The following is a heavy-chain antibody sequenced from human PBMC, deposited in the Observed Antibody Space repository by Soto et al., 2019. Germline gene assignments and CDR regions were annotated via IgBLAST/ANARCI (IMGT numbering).Heavy chain of an antibody. CDR3: ARDRLDCSTTSCYIPFDY. D-gene: IGHD2-2*02. Sequence: PGGSLRLSCVASRFTFSNYGMHWVRQAPGKGLEWVAVIWYDGSKKYFADSVKGRFTISRDNSKNTLYLQMSSLRAEDTAVYYCARDRLDCSTTSCYIPFDYWGQGTLVTSPQ. J-gene: IGHJ4*02. CDR1: RFTFSNYG. CDR2: IWYDGSKK. V-gene: IGHV3-33*01.